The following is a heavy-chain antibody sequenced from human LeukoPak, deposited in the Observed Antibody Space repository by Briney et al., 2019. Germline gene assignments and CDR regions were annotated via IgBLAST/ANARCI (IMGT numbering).Heavy chain of an antibody. Sequence: PGGSLRLSCAASGFTFSSYAMSWVRQAPGKGLEWLSGISGSGGSTNYADSVKGRFTISRDNSKNTLYLQMNSLRAEDTALYYCAKDRLRRSQGPAAFDYWGQGTLVTVSS. CDR2: ISGSGGST. J-gene: IGHJ4*02. CDR3: AKDRLRRSQGPAAFDY. V-gene: IGHV3-23*01. CDR1: GFTFSSYA. D-gene: IGHD6-25*01.